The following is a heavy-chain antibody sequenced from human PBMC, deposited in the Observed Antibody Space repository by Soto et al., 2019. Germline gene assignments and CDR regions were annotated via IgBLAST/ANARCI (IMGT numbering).Heavy chain of an antibody. V-gene: IGHV4-59*01. J-gene: IGHJ4*02. CDR1: GGSISGYH. CDR2: FHNSGNP. Sequence: PSETLSLTCSISGGSISGYHWNWIRQTPWKGVEWIGYFHNSGNPKYSSSLKSRVTISLDMSERQSSLKLTSVNTADTAIYYCTRGGDPYKTGHWGQGTLVTVSS. CDR3: TRGGDPYKTGH. D-gene: IGHD2-21*01.